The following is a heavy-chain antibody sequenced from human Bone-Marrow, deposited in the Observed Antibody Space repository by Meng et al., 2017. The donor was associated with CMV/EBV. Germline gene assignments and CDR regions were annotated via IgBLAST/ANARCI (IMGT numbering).Heavy chain of an antibody. CDR3: AGDDFLSGKVY. CDR1: GGSFSGYY. CDR2: INHTGRT. V-gene: IGHV4-34*01. J-gene: IGHJ4*02. D-gene: IGHD3-3*01. Sequence: SETLSLTCAVYGGSFSGYYWSWIRQPPEKGLEWIGEINHTGRTKYNPPLKSRVTISVDTSKNQFSLKLSSVTAADTAVYYCAGDDFLSGKVYWGQGTRVTVSS.